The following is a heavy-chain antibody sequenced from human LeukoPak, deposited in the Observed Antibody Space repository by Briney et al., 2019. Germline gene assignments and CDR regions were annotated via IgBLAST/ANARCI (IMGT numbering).Heavy chain of an antibody. J-gene: IGHJ4*02. Sequence: AXXXTFTSYYMHWVRQAPGQGLEWMGIINPSGGSTSYAQKFQGRVTMTRDMSTSTVYMEMSRLRSEDTAVYYCVXXXXXXXRPFDYWGQGTLVTVSS. D-gene: IGHD6-6*01. CDR2: INPSGGST. V-gene: IGHV1-46*01. CDR3: VXXXXXXXRPFDY. CDR1: XXTFTSYY.